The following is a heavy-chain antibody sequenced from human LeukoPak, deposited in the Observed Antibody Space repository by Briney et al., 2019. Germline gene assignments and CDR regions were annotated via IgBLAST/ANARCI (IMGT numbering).Heavy chain of an antibody. V-gene: IGHV4-61*02. Sequence: SETLSLTCTVSGGSISSGSYYWSWIRQPAGKGLEWIGRIYTSGSTNYNPSLKSRVTISVDTSKNQFSLKLSSVTAADTAVYYCASNSYGDYYYFDYWGQGTLVTVSS. CDR3: ASNSYGDYYYFDY. J-gene: IGHJ4*02. CDR2: IYTSGST. CDR1: GGSISSGSYY. D-gene: IGHD4-17*01.